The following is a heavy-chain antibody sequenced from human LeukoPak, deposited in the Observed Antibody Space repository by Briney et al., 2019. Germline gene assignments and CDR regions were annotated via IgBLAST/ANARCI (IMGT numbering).Heavy chain of an antibody. CDR2: ISGSGGST. CDR1: GFTFSSYA. D-gene: IGHD6-19*01. CDR3: ARGRGSGWSQLSFDY. V-gene: IGHV3-23*01. J-gene: IGHJ4*02. Sequence: PGGSLRLSCAASGFTFSSYAMIWVRQAPGKGLEWVSGISGSGGSTYYADSVKGRFTISRDNWKNTLYLQMNSLRAEDTAVYYCARGRGSGWSQLSFDYWGQGTLVTVSS.